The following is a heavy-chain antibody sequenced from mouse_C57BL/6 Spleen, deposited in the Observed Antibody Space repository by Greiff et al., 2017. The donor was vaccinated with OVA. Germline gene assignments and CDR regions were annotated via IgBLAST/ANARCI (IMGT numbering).Heavy chain of an antibody. CDR1: GYTFTDYY. CDR3: ARRGGDSSAPWYFDV. D-gene: IGHD1-1*01. Sequence: VQLQQSGPVLVKPGASVKMSCKASGYTFTDYYMNWVKQSHGKSLEWIGVINPYNGGTSYNQKFKGKATLTVDKSSSTAYMELNSLTSEDSAVYYCARRGGDSSAPWYFDVWGTGTTVTVSS. CDR2: INPYNGGT. J-gene: IGHJ1*03. V-gene: IGHV1-19*01.